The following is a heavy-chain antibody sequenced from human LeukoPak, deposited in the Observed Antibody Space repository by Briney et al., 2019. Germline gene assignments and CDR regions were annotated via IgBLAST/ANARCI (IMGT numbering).Heavy chain of an antibody. CDR2: IIPIFGTA. CDR3: ASVEMATIYGMDV. J-gene: IGHJ6*02. D-gene: IGHD5-24*01. V-gene: IGHV1-69*13. Sequence: SVKVSCKASGGTFSSYAISWVRQAPGQGLEWMGGIIPIFGTANYAQKFQGRVTITADESTSTAYMELSSLRSEDTAVYYCASVEMATIYGMDVWGQGTTVTVSS. CDR1: GGTFSSYA.